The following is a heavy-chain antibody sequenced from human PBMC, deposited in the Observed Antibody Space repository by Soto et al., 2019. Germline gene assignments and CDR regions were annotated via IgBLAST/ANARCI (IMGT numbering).Heavy chain of an antibody. J-gene: IGHJ6*02. D-gene: IGHD2-21*02. CDR3: ARDLWGYCGTDCYPLDV. CDR1: GGSISGYY. Sequence: SETLSLTCTVPGGSISGYYWSWIRQPPGKGLEWIGYMYNTGSTVYNPSFKSRVTISVDTSKNQFSLKLNSVTAADTAVYYCARDLWGYCGTDCYPLDVWGQGTTVTVS. V-gene: IGHV4-59*01. CDR2: MYNTGST.